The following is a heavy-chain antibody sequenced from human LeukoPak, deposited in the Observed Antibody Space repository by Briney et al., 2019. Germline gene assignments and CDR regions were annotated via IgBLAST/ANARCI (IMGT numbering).Heavy chain of an antibody. V-gene: IGHV1-2*02. CDR3: AKDRVKAYCGGDCDYDAFDI. CDR2: INPNSGGT. D-gene: IGHD2-21*02. Sequence: ASVKVSCKAFGYTFTGYYLHWVRQAPGQGLEWMGWINPNSGGTNYAQKFQGRVTMTRDTSISTVYMELTSLTSDDTAVYYCAKDRVKAYCGGDCDYDAFDIWGQGTMVTVSS. J-gene: IGHJ3*02. CDR1: GYTFTGYY.